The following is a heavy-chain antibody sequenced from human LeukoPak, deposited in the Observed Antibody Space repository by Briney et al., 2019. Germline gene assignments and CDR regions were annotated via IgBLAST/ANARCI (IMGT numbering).Heavy chain of an antibody. CDR3: AAITMVRGEDDAFDI. J-gene: IGHJ3*02. CDR1: GFTFSSYG. Sequence: GGSLRLSCAASGFTFSSYGMHWVRQAPGKGLEWVAFIRYDGSNKYYADSVKGRFTISRDNSKNTLYLQMNSPRAEDTAVYYCAAITMVRGEDDAFDIWGQGTMVTVSS. V-gene: IGHV3-30*02. D-gene: IGHD3-10*01. CDR2: IRYDGSNK.